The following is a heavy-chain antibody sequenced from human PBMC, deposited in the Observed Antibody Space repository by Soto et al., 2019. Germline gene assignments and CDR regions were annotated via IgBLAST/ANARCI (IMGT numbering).Heavy chain of an antibody. D-gene: IGHD3-22*01. CDR2: IIPTYGTT. V-gene: IGHV1-69*01. Sequence: QVQLVQSGAEVKKPGSSVTVSCKASGDALTGYTISWVRQARGHGLEWMGGIIPTYGTTNYAQKFQGSVTMTADESTTTVYMELSSLRSEDTAMYFCARDRYYHDNSGYHPQFDSWGQGTLVTVSS. CDR1: GDALTGYT. J-gene: IGHJ4*02. CDR3: ARDRYYHDNSGYHPQFDS.